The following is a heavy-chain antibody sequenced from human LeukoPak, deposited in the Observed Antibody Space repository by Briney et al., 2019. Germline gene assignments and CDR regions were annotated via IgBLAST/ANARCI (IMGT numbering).Heavy chain of an antibody. J-gene: IGHJ5*02. CDR3: ARSRGYSYGYVDH. D-gene: IGHD5-18*01. Sequence: GASVKVSCKASGYTFTGYYMHWVRQAPGQGLEWMGRINPNSGGTNYAQKFQGRVTMTRDTSISTAYMELSRLRSDDTAVYYCARSRGYSYGYVDHWGQGTLVTVSS. CDR1: GYTFTGYY. CDR2: INPNSGGT. V-gene: IGHV1-2*06.